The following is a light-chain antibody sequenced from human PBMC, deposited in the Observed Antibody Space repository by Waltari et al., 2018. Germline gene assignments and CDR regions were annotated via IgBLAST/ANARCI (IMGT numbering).Light chain of an antibody. CDR2: DVY. V-gene: IGLV2-14*01. CDR3: RSYTSSGFV. Sequence: QSALTQPASVSGSPGQAIIISCTGTGSDVGGYDYVSWYQQYPGKAPRLIIHDVYNRPSGVANHFAVDRADNTASLTISGLRAEDESVYYCRSYTSSGFVFGGGTKLTVL. CDR1: GSDVGGYDY. J-gene: IGLJ2*01.